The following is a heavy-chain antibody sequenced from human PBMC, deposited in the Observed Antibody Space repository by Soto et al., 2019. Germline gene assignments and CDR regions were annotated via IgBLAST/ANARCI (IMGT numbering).Heavy chain of an antibody. CDR3: ARDTGYYGSGSYPPELDY. V-gene: IGHV3-74*01. Sequence: GGSLRLSCAASGFPFSSYWMHWVRPAPGKGLVWVSRINSDGSSTSYADSVKGRFTISRGNAKNTLYLQMNSLRAEDTAVYYCARDTGYYGSGSYPPELDYWGQGTLVTVSS. CDR2: INSDGSST. CDR1: GFPFSSYW. J-gene: IGHJ4*02. D-gene: IGHD3-10*01.